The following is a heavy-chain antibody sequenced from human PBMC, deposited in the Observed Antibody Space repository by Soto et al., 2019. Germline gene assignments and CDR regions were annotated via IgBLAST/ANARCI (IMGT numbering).Heavy chain of an antibody. J-gene: IGHJ6*03. V-gene: IGHV1-8*01. D-gene: IGHD3-9*01. CDR1: GYTSTSYD. CDR3: ARDARYFDWLLFSRYYYYYMDV. CDR2: MNPNSGNT. Sequence: ASVKVSCKASGYTSTSYDINWVRQATGQGLEWMGWMNPNSGNTGYAQKFQGRVTMTRNTSISTAYMELSSLRSEDTAVYYCARDARYFDWLLFSRYYYYYMDVWGKGTTVTVSS.